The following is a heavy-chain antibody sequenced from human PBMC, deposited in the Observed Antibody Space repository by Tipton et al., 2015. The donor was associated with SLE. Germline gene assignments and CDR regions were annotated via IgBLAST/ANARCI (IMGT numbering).Heavy chain of an antibody. CDR1: GGSLSGYY. CDR2: INHRGST. Sequence: TLSLTCAVYGGSLSGYYWNWIRQPPGKGLEWIGEINHRGSTNYNPSLKSRVTISVDTSKNQFSLKLTYVTAADTAVYYCVRGGGSSSGRWFDPWGRGTLVTVSS. V-gene: IGHV4-34*01. J-gene: IGHJ5*02. CDR3: VRGGGSSSGRWFDP. D-gene: IGHD3-10*01.